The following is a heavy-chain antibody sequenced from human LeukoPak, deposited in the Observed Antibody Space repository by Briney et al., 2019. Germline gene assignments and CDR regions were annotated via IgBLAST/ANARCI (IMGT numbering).Heavy chain of an antibody. Sequence: PSETLSLTCTVSGGSISSYYWSWIRQPPGKGLEWIGYIYYSGSTNYNPSLKSRVTISVDTSKNQFSLKLSSVTAADTAVYYCATISGSSYWHAFDIWGQGTMVTVSS. V-gene: IGHV4-59*01. CDR1: GGSISSYY. D-gene: IGHD1-26*01. J-gene: IGHJ3*02. CDR3: ATISGSSYWHAFDI. CDR2: IYYSGST.